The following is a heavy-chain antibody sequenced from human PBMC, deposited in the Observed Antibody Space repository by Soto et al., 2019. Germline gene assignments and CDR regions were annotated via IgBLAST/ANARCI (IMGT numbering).Heavy chain of an antibody. V-gene: IGHV3-23*01. D-gene: IGHD3-22*01. CDR1: GFTFSNYE. CDR3: AKDPPYYYDSSGWFDY. CDR2: ISGSGGST. Sequence: PGGSLRLSCAASGFTFSNYEMNWVRQAPGKGLEWVSAISGSGGSTYYADSVKGRFTISRDNSKNTLYLQMNSLRAEDTAVYYCAKDPPYYYDSSGWFDYWGQGTLVTVSS. J-gene: IGHJ4*02.